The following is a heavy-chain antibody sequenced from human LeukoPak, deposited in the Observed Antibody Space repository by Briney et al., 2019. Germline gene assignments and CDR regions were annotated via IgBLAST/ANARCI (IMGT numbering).Heavy chain of an antibody. Sequence: GGSLRLSCAASGFTFSSYWMSWVRQAPGKGLEWVANIKQDGSEKYYVDSVKGRFTISRDNAKNSLYLQMNSLRAEDTALYYCAKDREYGDYGSYGMDVWGQGTTVTVSS. CDR2: IKQDGSEK. CDR1: GFTFSSYW. D-gene: IGHD4-17*01. CDR3: AKDREYGDYGSYGMDV. J-gene: IGHJ6*02. V-gene: IGHV3-7*03.